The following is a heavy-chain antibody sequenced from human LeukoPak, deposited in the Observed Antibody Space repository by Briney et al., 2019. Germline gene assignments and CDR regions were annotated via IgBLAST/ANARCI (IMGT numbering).Heavy chain of an antibody. Sequence: PGGSLRLSCAASGFTFSSYAMYWVRQAPGKGLQWVSTISDSGGTSYYADSVKGRFTISRDNSKNTLFLQMNSLRAEDTAMYYCAKSFSPGRTYWGQGTLVTVSS. J-gene: IGHJ4*02. CDR3: AKSFSPGRTY. V-gene: IGHV3-23*01. CDR2: ISDSGGTS. CDR1: GFTFSSYA. D-gene: IGHD3-10*01.